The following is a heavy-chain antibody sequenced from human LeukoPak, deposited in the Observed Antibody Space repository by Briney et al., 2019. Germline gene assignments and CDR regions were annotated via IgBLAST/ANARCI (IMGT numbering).Heavy chain of an antibody. CDR1: GFTFSSYS. CDR2: ISSSSSYI. D-gene: IGHD5-12*01. V-gene: IGHV3-21*01. Sequence: GGSLRLSCAASGFTFSSYSMNWVRQAPGKGLEWVSSISSSSSYIYYADSVKGRFTISRDNSKNTLYLQMNSLRAEDTAVYYCARPVYSGYDSAAFDIWGQGTMVTVSS. CDR3: ARPVYSGYDSAAFDI. J-gene: IGHJ3*02.